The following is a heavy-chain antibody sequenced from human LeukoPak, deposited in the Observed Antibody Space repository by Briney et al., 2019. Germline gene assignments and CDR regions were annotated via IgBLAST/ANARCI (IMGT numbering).Heavy chain of an antibody. J-gene: IGHJ6*02. Sequence: GGSLRLSCAAPGFTFSSYWMSWVRQAPGKGLEWVANIKQDGSEKYYVDSVKGRFTISRDNAKNSLYLQMNSLRAEDTAVYYCARDSGGYDFWSGYYYYYGMDVWGQGTTVTVSS. V-gene: IGHV3-7*01. CDR3: ARDSGGYDFWSGYYYYYGMDV. CDR1: GFTFSSYW. D-gene: IGHD3-3*01. CDR2: IKQDGSEK.